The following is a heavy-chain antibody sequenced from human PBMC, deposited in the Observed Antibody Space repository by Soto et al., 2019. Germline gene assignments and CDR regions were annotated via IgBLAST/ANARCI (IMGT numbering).Heavy chain of an antibody. D-gene: IGHD4-4*01. CDR3: ARDDYSSYLSYYYYGMDV. Sequence: SGGSLRLSCAASGFTFSSYSMNWVRQAPGKGLEWVSSISSSSSYIYYADSVKGRFTISRDNAKNSLYLQMNSLRAEDTAVYYCARDDYSSYLSYYYYGMDVWGQGTTVTVSS. CDR2: ISSSSSYI. V-gene: IGHV3-21*01. CDR1: GFTFSSYS. J-gene: IGHJ6*02.